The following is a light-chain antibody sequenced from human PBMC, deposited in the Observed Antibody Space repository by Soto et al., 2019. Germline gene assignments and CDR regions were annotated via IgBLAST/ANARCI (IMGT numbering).Light chain of an antibody. V-gene: IGKV3-20*01. CDR1: QSVSSSY. Sequence: EIVLTQSPGTLSLSPGERATLSCRASQSVSSSYLAWYQQKPGQAPRLLIYGASSRATAIPDRFSGSGSGTDFTLTISRLEPEDFAVYYCQHYGRSQSFGQGTKVEIK. CDR2: GAS. CDR3: QHYGRSQS. J-gene: IGKJ1*01.